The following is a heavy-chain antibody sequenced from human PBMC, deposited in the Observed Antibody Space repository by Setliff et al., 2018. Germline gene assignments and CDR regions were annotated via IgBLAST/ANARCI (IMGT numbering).Heavy chain of an antibody. J-gene: IGHJ6*02. CDR3: ARAGVVVAAMGPYYYGMDV. CDR1: GYTFTSYD. D-gene: IGHD2-15*01. CDR2: MNPNSGNT. Sequence: ASVKVSCKASGYTFTSYDINWVRQATGQGLEWMGWMNPNSGNTGYAQKFQGRVTMTRNTSISTAYMELSSLRSEDTAVYYCARAGVVVAAMGPYYYGMDVWGQGTTVTVSS. V-gene: IGHV1-8*02.